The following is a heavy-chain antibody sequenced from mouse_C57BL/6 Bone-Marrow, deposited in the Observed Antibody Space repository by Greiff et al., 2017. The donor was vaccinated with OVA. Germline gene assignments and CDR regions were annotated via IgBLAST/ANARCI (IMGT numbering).Heavy chain of an antibody. Sequence: QVQLQQPGAELVMPGASVKLSCKASGYTFTSYWMHWVKQRPGPGLEWIGEIDPSDSYTNYNQKFKGKSTLTVDKSSSTAYMQLSSLTSEDSAVYYCAREITTVVVDYWGQGTTLTVSS. CDR2: IDPSDSYT. CDR3: AREITTVVVDY. CDR1: GYTFTSYW. J-gene: IGHJ2*01. D-gene: IGHD1-1*01. V-gene: IGHV1-69*01.